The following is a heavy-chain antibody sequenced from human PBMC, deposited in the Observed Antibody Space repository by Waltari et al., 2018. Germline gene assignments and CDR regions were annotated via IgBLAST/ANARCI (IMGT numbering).Heavy chain of an antibody. J-gene: IGHJ6*02. Sequence: FSATSVNWVRQAAGKGLEWVSFIRSGGKTIYYADSVKGRFTISRDNAKNSLFLQMNSLRDEDTAVYYCARGITLDVWGQGTTVTVSS. V-gene: IGHV3-48*02. CDR3: ARGITLDV. CDR2: IRSGGKTI. CDR1: FSATS.